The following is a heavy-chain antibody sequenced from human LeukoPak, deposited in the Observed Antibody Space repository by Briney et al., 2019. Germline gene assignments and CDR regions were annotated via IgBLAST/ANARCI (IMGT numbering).Heavy chain of an antibody. Sequence: MTGGSLRLSCAASGFTFSSYSMNWVRQAPGKGLEWVSSISSSSSYIYYADSVKGRFTISRDNAKNSLYLQMNSLRAEDTAVYYCARDSAGYYDSSGYYDYWGQGTLVTVSS. CDR1: GFTFSSYS. CDR2: ISSSSSYI. CDR3: ARDSAGYYDSSGYYDY. J-gene: IGHJ4*02. D-gene: IGHD3-22*01. V-gene: IGHV3-21*01.